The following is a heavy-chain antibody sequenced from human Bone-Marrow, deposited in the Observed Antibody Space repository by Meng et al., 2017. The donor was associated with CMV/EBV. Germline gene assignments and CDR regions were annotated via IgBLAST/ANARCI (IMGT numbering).Heavy chain of an antibody. J-gene: IGHJ3*02. CDR1: GFTFNSYS. CDR3: ATIEAIGPENQGDAFDI. V-gene: IGHV3-21*01. CDR2: ISSSSSYI. Sequence: GGSLRLSCAASGFTFNSYSMNWVRQAPGKGLEWVSSISSSSSYIYYADSVKGRFTISRDNAKNSLYLQMSSLRAEDTAVYYCATIEAIGPENQGDAFDIWGQGTMVTVSS. D-gene: IGHD1-14*01.